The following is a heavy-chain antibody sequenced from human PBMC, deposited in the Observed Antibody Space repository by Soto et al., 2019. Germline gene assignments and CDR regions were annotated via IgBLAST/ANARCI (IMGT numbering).Heavy chain of an antibody. CDR1: GYTLTELS. CDR2: FDPEDGET. CDR3: ARGAYSSSYSPY. V-gene: IGHV1-24*01. D-gene: IGHD6-13*01. J-gene: IGHJ4*02. Sequence: GASVKVSCKVSGYTLTELSMHWVRQAPGKGLEWMGGFDPEDGETIYAQKLQGRVTMTTDTSTSTAYMELRSLRSDDTAVYYCARGAYSSSYSPYWGQGTLVTLSS.